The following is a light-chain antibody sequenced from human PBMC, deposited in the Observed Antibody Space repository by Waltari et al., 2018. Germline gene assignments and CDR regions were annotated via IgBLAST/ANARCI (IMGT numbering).Light chain of an antibody. CDR2: DAS. CDR1: QSITNNF. Sequence: EIVLTQSPGTLSLSPGEGATLSCRASQSITNNFLAWYQQRPGQAPRLLVYDASSRATGIPDRFSGSGSGTDFTLTTSRLEPEDFALYFCQQHGSLPQTFGQGTKVEIK. CDR3: QQHGSLPQT. V-gene: IGKV3-20*01. J-gene: IGKJ1*01.